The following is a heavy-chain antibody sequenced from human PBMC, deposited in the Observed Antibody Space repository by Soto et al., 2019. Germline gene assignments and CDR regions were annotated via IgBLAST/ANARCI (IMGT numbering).Heavy chain of an antibody. CDR1: GYTFTSYG. J-gene: IGHJ5*02. Sequence: ASVKVSCKASGYTFTSYGIHWVRQAPGQRLEWMGWINAANGDTKYSPKFQGRVTITRDTSASTAYMELSSLRSEDAAVYYCVRRHVSATGIDWFDPWGQGTLVTVSS. D-gene: IGHD6-13*01. CDR2: INAANGDT. V-gene: IGHV1-3*01. CDR3: VRRHVSATGIDWFDP.